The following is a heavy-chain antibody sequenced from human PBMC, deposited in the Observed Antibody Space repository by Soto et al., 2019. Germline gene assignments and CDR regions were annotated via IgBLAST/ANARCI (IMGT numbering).Heavy chain of an antibody. Sequence: PSVTMSRTWSVCASSLSGYYWSWIRQPPGKGVEWIGYIYYSGSTNYNPSLKSRVTISVDTSKNQFSLKLSSVTAADTAVYYCARGIRGSGSFYYYYYGMDVLGQGTTVTV. CDR3: ARGIRGSGSFYYYYYGMDV. J-gene: IGHJ6*02. D-gene: IGHD3-10*01. V-gene: IGHV4-59*01. CDR1: ASSLSGYY. CDR2: IYYSGST.